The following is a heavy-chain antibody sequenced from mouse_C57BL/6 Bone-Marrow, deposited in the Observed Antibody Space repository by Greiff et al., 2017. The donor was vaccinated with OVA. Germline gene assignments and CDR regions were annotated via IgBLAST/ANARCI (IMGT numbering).Heavy chain of an antibody. CDR1: GFTFTDYY. CDR3: ARAAYHSKKGTDWYFDV. V-gene: IGHV1-36*01. Sequence: VQLLQSGPVLVKPGPSVKISCKASGFTFTDYYMHWVKQSHGKSLEWIGLVYPYNGGTSYNQKFKGKATLTVDTSSSTAYMELNSLTSEDSAVYYCARAAYHSKKGTDWYFDVWGTGTTGTVSS. D-gene: IGHD2-5*01. J-gene: IGHJ1*03. CDR2: VYPYNGGT.